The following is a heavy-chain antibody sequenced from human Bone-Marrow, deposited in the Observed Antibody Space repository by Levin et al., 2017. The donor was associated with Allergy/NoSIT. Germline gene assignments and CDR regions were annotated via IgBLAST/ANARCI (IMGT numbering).Heavy chain of an antibody. CDR2: ISYDGSNK. D-gene: IGHD6-13*01. J-gene: IGHJ3*02. CDR3: ARARTTSGYSRRGDAFDI. V-gene: IGHV3-30-3*01. CDR1: GFTFSSYA. Sequence: LSLTCAASGFTFSSYAMHWVRQAPGKGLEWVAVISYDGSNKYYADSVKGRFTISRDNSKNTLYLQMNSLRAEDTAVYYCARARTTSGYSRRGDAFDIWGQGTMVTVSS.